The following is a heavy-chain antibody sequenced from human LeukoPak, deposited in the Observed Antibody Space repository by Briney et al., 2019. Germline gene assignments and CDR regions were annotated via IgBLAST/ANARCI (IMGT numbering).Heavy chain of an antibody. Sequence: GGSLRLSCAASGFTFSSYAMSWVRHAPGKGLEWVSAISGSGGSTYYADSVKGRFTISRDNSKNTLYLQMNSLRAEDTAVYYCTQGGGDSSGYYYEVFDYWGQGTLVTVSS. J-gene: IGHJ4*02. V-gene: IGHV3-23*01. CDR1: GFTFSSYA. CDR2: ISGSGGST. D-gene: IGHD3-22*01. CDR3: TQGGGDSSGYYYEVFDY.